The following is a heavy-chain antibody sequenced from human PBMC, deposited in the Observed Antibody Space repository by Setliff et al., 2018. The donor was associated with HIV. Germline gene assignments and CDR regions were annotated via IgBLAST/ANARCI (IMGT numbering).Heavy chain of an antibody. D-gene: IGHD2-15*01. CDR3: ARDSHCSGPSCYSGGQCFDY. CDR2: SIPVFGTV. Sequence: SVKVSCKAPGGTFSGYAFSWVRQAPGQGFEWMGGSIPVFGTVSYAQKFLGRATITADESTNTSYMELTSLRSEDTAVYFCARDSHCSGPSCYSGGQCFDYWGQGTLVTVSS. CDR1: GGTFSGYA. V-gene: IGHV1-69*13. J-gene: IGHJ4*02.